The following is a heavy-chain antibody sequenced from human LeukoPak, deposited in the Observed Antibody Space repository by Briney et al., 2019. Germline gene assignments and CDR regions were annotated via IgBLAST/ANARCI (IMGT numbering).Heavy chain of an antibody. J-gene: IGHJ4*02. V-gene: IGHV3-74*01. CDR2: INSDGSST. CDR3: ARGSGYGVFDY. CDR1: GFTFSSYW. D-gene: IGHD6-25*01. Sequence: GGSLTLSCAASGFTFSSYWMHWVRQAPGKGLAWVARINSDGSSTTYADSVKGRFTISRDNAKNTLYLQMNSLRAEDTAVYYCARGSGYGVFDYWGQGTLVTVSS.